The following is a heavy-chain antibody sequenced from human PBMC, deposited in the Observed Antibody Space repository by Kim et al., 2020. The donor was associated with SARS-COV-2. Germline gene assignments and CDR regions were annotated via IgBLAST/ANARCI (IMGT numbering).Heavy chain of an antibody. D-gene: IGHD2-15*01. J-gene: IGHJ5*02. CDR2: DETDE. CDR3: ARDPVVS. V-gene: IGHV3-7*01. Sequence: DETDECYVDSVRGRFTISKDNAKNSLYLQMNGLRVEDTAVYYCARDPVVSWGQGTLVTVSS.